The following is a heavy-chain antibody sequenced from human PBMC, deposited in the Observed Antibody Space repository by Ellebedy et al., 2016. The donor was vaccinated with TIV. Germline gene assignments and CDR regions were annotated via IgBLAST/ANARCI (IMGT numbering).Heavy chain of an antibody. J-gene: IGHJ4*02. Sequence: ASVKVSCXASGGTFSSYAISWVRQAPGQGLEWMGWISAYNGNTNYAQKLQGRVTMTTDTSTSTAYMELRSLRSDDTAVYYCARGNGGYVAIDYWGQGTLVTVSS. V-gene: IGHV1-18*01. CDR3: ARGNGGYVAIDY. D-gene: IGHD5-12*01. CDR2: ISAYNGNT. CDR1: GGTFSSYA.